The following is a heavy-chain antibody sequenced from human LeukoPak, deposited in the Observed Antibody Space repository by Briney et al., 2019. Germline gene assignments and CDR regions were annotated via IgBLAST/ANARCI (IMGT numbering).Heavy chain of an antibody. V-gene: IGHV1-2*02. CDR1: GYTFTGHY. CDR2: INPNSGGT. Sequence: GASVKVSCKASGYTFTGHYMHWVRQAPGQGLEWMGWINPNSGGTNYAQKFQGRVTMTRDTSISTAYMELSRLRSDDTAVYYCARDPVFGVVTYYYYYMDVWGKGTTVTVSS. CDR3: ARDPVFGVVTYYYYYMDV. J-gene: IGHJ6*03. D-gene: IGHD3-3*01.